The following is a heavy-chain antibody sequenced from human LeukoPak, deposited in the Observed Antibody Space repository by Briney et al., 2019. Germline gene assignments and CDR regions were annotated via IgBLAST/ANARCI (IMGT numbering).Heavy chain of an antibody. Sequence: ASVYVSCKASGYSFTSYGISWVRQAPGQGLEWMGWISAYNDNTNCAQKLQGRVTMTTDTSTRTAYMELRSLRSDDTAVYYCARDYDLWSGPPKSYYYGMDVWGQGTTVTVSS. D-gene: IGHD3-3*01. CDR3: ARDYDLWSGPPKSYYYGMDV. CDR2: ISAYNDNT. CDR1: GYSFTSYG. V-gene: IGHV1-18*01. J-gene: IGHJ6*02.